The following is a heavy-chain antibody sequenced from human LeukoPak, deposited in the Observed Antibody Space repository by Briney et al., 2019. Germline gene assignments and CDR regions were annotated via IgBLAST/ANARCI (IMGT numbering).Heavy chain of an antibody. J-gene: IGHJ4*02. CDR3: ATDRYYDILTGYYSKTVVRKNRFDY. CDR1: GYTLTELS. Sequence: ASVKVSCKVSGYTLTELSMHWVRQAPGKGLEWMGGFDPEDGETIYAQKFQGRVTMTEDTSTDTAYMELSSLRSEDTAVCYCATDRYYDILTGYYSKTVVRKNRFDYWGQGTLVTVSS. CDR2: FDPEDGET. D-gene: IGHD3-9*01. V-gene: IGHV1-24*01.